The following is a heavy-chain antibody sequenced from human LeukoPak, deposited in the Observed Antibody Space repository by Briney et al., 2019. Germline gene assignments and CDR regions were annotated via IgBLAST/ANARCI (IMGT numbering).Heavy chain of an antibody. V-gene: IGHV3-7*01. CDR2: IKQDGSEK. J-gene: IGHJ6*02. CDR3: ARDLSSSWYPPYYYYYGMDV. D-gene: IGHD6-13*01. CDR1: GFTFSSYW. Sequence: GGSLRLSCAASGFTFSSYWMSWVRQAPGKGLEWVANIKQDGSEKYYVDSVKGRFTISRDNAKNSLYLQMNSLRAEDTAVYYCARDLSSSWYPPYYYYYGMDVWVQGTTVTVSS.